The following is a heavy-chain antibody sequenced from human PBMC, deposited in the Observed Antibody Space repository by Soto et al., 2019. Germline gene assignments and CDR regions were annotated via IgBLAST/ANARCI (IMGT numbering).Heavy chain of an antibody. V-gene: IGHV4-59*11. D-gene: IGHD7-27*01. CDR1: GRSINNHY. Sequence: SETLSLTCTLSGRSINNHYWSWIRQPPGQGLEWIGYIYYSGSTNYNPSLKSRVTMSVDTSKNQFSLKLSSLTAADTAIYYCARANWFFDYWGQGTLVTVSS. CDR3: ARANWFFDY. CDR2: IYYSGST. J-gene: IGHJ4*02.